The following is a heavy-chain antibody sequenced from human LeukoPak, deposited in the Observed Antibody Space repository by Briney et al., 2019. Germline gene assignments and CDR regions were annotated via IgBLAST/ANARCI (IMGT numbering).Heavy chain of an antibody. D-gene: IGHD5-24*01. V-gene: IGHV3-21*01. CDR2: ISSSSYR. CDR3: AREGYSPRDGYNFNFDY. CDR1: GFTLSSYS. Sequence: NPGGSLRLSCAASGFTLSSYSMNWVRQAPGKGLEWVSSISSSSYRYYADSVKGRFTISRDNAKNSLYLQMNSLRAEDTAVYYCAREGYSPRDGYNFNFDYWGQGTLVTVSS. J-gene: IGHJ4*02.